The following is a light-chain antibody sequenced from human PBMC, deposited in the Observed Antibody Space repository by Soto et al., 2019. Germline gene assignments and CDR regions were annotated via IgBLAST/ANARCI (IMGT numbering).Light chain of an antibody. CDR3: AAWDDSLSALYV. J-gene: IGLJ1*01. CDR1: SSNIGSNY. CDR2: RNN. Sequence: QSALTQPPSASGTPGQRVTISCSGSSSNIGSNYVYWYQQLPGTAPKLLIYRNNQRPSGVPGRFSGSKSGTSASLAIGGLRSEDEADYYCAAWDDSLSALYVFGTGTKVTVL. V-gene: IGLV1-47*01.